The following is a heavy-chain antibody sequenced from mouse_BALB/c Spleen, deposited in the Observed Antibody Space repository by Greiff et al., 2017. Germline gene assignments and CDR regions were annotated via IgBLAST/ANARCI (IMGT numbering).Heavy chain of an antibody. CDR1: GYAFSSSW. D-gene: IGHD2-2*01. V-gene: IGHV1-82*01. CDR2: IYPGDGDT. Sequence: QVHVKQSGPELVKPGASVKISCKASGYAFSSSWMNWVKQRPGQGLEWIGRIYPGDGDTNYNGKFKGKATLTADKSSSTAYMQLSSLTSVDSAVYFCARSRRLRWYFDVWGAGTTVTVSS. CDR3: ARSRRLRWYFDV. J-gene: IGHJ1*01.